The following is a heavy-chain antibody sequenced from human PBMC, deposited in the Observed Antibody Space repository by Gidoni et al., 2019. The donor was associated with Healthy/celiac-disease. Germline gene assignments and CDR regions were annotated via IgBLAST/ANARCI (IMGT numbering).Heavy chain of an antibody. CDR3: ANSRGWYPYYLDY. CDR1: GFTSRSYA. J-gene: IGHJ4*02. Sequence: ELPRLESAGAFGQPGGPRRLRAAASGFTSRSYAMGWVRRGRGKELEWVSAIGGGGGGTCYADTLKGRFAISKDNSKITLYLQMNSQRAEERGVCYCANSRGWYPYYLDYWGQGTLVTVSS. V-gene: IGHV3-23*01. D-gene: IGHD6-19*01. CDR2: IGGGGGGT.